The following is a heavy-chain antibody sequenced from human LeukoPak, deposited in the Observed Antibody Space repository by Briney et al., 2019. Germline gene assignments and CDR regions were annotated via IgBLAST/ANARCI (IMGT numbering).Heavy chain of an antibody. D-gene: IGHD3-10*01. Sequence: GGSLRLSCAASGFTFSSYSMNWVRQAPGKGLEWVSSISSSSSYIYYADSVKGRFTISRDNAKNSLYLQMNSLRAEDTAVYYCARRGYYYGSGDPGAFDIWGQGTMVTVSS. V-gene: IGHV3-21*01. CDR1: GFTFSSYS. J-gene: IGHJ3*02. CDR3: ARRGYYYGSGDPGAFDI. CDR2: ISSSSSYI.